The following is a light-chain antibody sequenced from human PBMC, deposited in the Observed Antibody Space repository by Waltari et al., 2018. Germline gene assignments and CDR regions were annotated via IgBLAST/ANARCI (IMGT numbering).Light chain of an antibody. CDR2: NSN. CDR3: AAWDDSLTGL. J-gene: IGLJ2*01. Sequence: QSLLTQPPSASGTPGQRVTISCSGSSSNIGRHGVNWYQQVPGTAPKLLIYNSNLRPSGVPDRFSGSRSGTSASLAISGLHSEDEADYYCAAWDDSLTGLFGGGTKLTVL. CDR1: SSNIGRHG. V-gene: IGLV1-44*01.